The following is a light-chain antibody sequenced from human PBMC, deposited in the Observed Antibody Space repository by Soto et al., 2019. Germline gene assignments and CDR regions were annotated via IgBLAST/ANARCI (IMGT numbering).Light chain of an antibody. Sequence: HSPLPHPASVSESPGQSITISCTGTSSDFGGYNYVSWYQQHPGKAPKLMIYDVSNRPSGVSNRFSGSKSGNTASLTISGLQAEDEADYYCSSYTSSSTHYVFGTGTKVTVL. J-gene: IGLJ1*01. CDR2: DVS. V-gene: IGLV2-14*01. CDR1: SSDFGGYNY. CDR3: SSYTSSSTHYV.